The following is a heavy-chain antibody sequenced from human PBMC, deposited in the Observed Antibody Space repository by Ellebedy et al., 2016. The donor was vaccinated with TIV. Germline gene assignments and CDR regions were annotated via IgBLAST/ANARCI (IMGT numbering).Heavy chain of an antibody. J-gene: IGHJ4*02. CDR1: GYTFTGYY. CDR2: INPDSGGT. Sequence: ASVKVSXXASGYTFTGYYMHWVRQAPGQGLEWMGWINPDSGGTNYAQKFQGRVTMTRDTSISTAYMELSRLRSDDTAVYYCARDTNWNFDYWGQGTLVTVSS. CDR3: ARDTNWNFDY. V-gene: IGHV1-2*02. D-gene: IGHD1-20*01.